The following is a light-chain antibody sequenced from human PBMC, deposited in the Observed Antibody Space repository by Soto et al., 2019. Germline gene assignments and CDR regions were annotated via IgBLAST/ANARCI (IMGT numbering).Light chain of an antibody. CDR3: QYYSSSLSIT. CDR2: GAS. Sequence: EIVLTQSPGILSLSPGERATLSCRASQSVRSTYLAWYQRKPGQAPRLLIHGASSRATGIPDRSSGSGSGTGFTLTISRLEPEDFAVYYCQYYSSSLSITFG. J-gene: IGKJ5*01. CDR1: QSVRSTY. V-gene: IGKV3-20*01.